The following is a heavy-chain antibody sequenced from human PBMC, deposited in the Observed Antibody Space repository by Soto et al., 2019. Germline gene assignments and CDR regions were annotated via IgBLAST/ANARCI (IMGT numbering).Heavy chain of an antibody. CDR2: IYSSGTT. CDR1: GGSISSEDYY. V-gene: IGHV4-30-4*01. CDR3: ARLGPDNGNDGAMKYYIFDS. J-gene: IGHJ4*02. Sequence: PSETLSLTCTVSGGSISSEDYYWNWIRQPPGKGLEWIGYIYSSGTTSYNPSLESRVTVSVDTSKNQFSLEVTSVTAADTAVYYCARLGPDNGNDGAMKYYIFDSGGQETRVTVPS. D-gene: IGHD1-1*01.